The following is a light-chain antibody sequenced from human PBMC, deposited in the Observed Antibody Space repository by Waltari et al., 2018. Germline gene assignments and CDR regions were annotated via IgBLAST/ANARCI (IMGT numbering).Light chain of an antibody. CDR2: SAS. J-gene: IGKJ2*01. Sequence: DIQMTQSPPSLSASVGDRVTITCRASQSVEGYLNWYQQRPGSAPTLMIYSASALQRGVSSRFSGSGFGTEFSLTINGLQPEDFATYFCQQSATIPNTFGQGTRMQI. CDR3: QQSATIPNT. CDR1: QSVEGY. V-gene: IGKV1-39*01.